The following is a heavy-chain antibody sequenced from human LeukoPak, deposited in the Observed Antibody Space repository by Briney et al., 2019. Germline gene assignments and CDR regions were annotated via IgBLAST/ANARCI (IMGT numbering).Heavy chain of an antibody. J-gene: IGHJ4*02. CDR3: AKDGERSGNYGGGPFAY. CDR2: IRYDASNK. D-gene: IGHD1-26*01. CDR1: EFTFSSYG. Sequence: GGSLRLSCEASEFTFSSYGMHWVRQAPGKGLEWVALIRYDASNKYYGDSVKGRFTISRDNSKNMLYLQMNSLRAEDTAVYYCAKDGERSGNYGGGPFAYWGQGTLVTVSS. V-gene: IGHV3-30*02.